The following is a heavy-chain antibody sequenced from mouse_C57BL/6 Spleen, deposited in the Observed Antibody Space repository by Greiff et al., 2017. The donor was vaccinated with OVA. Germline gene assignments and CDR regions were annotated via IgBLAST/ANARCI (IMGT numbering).Heavy chain of an antibody. CDR3: ARGYYGSSYYAMDY. Sequence: QVHVKQSGAELVRPGTSVKVSCKASGYAFTNYLIEWVKQRPGQGLEWIGVINPGSGGTNYNEKFKGKATLTADKSSSTAYMQLSSLTSDDSAVYFCARGYYGSSYYAMDYWGQGTSVTVSS. J-gene: IGHJ4*01. CDR2: INPGSGGT. D-gene: IGHD1-1*01. CDR1: GYAFTNYL. V-gene: IGHV1-54*01.